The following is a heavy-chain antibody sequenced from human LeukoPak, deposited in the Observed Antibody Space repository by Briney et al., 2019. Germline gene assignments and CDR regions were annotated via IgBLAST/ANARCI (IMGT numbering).Heavy chain of an antibody. CDR1: GFTFSSHW. Sequence: PGGSLRLSCAASGFTFSSHWMHWVRQAPGKGLEWVSRVSTDGSNTYYADSVKGRFTISRDNAKNTLYLQMSSLRAEDTDMYYCIRGLAPYYGFFDYWGQGSLVTVSS. CDR2: VSTDGSNT. D-gene: IGHD3-10*01. V-gene: IGHV3-74*01. J-gene: IGHJ4*02. CDR3: IRGLAPYYGFFDY.